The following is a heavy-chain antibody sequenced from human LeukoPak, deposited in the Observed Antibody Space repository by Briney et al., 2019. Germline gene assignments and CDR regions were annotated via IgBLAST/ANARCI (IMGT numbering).Heavy chain of an antibody. CDR2: IKEDGNEN. Sequence: GGSLRLSCAASGFRFNTYWMSWVRQAPGKGLEWVANIKEDGNENYYVDSVKGRFTISRDNAKNSLYLQMNSLRVEDTAVYYCARDFRFLDDYWGQGTLVTVSS. J-gene: IGHJ4*02. V-gene: IGHV3-7*01. CDR1: GFRFNTYW. D-gene: IGHD3-3*01. CDR3: ARDFRFLDDY.